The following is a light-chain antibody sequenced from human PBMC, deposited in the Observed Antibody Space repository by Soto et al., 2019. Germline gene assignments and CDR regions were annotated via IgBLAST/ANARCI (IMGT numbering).Light chain of an antibody. V-gene: IGKV3-20*01. CDR3: QQYNNWPIT. CDR1: QSVSSSY. J-gene: IGKJ5*01. Sequence: EIVLTQSPGTLSLSPGEIATLSFSASQSVSSSYLAWYQQKPGQAPRLLIYGASSRATGIPDRFSGSGSGTEFTLTISSLQSEDFAVYYCQQYNNWPITFGQGTRLE. CDR2: GAS.